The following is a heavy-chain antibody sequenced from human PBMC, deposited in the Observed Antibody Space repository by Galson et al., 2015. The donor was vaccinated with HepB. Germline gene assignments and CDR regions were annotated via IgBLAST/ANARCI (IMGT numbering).Heavy chain of an antibody. CDR3: ARVGEPLLGYYYYMDV. CDR2: ISSGSTI. D-gene: IGHD2-21*02. V-gene: IGHV3-11*01. J-gene: IGHJ6*03. CDR1: GFTFSDYY. Sequence: SLRLSCAASGFTFSDYYMSWIRQAPGKGLEWVSYISSGSTIYYADSVKGRFTISRDNAKNSLYLQMNSLRAEDTAVYYCARVGEPLLGYYYYMDVWGKGTTVTVSS.